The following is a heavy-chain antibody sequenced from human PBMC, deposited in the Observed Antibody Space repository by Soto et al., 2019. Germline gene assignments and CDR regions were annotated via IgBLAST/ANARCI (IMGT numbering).Heavy chain of an antibody. CDR2: IQYSGNT. D-gene: IGHD1-1*01. CDR1: GGSISGGSYF. V-gene: IGHV4-31*03. CDR3: ARGVSKMSPAYNQRPPYYFDY. Sequence: SETLSLTCSVSGGSISGGSYFWSWIRQHPGKGLEWIGYIQYSGNTYYNPSLKSRVAISVDTSKNQFSLSLRSVTAADTAVFYCARGVSKMSPAYNQRPPYYFDYWGQGTLVTVS. J-gene: IGHJ4*02.